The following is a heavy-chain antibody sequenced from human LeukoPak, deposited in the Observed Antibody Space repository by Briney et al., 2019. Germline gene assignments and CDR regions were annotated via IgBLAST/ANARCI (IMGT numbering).Heavy chain of an antibody. J-gene: IGHJ4*02. D-gene: IGHD3-22*01. CDR2: ISVYNGNT. V-gene: IGHV1-18*01. Sequence: ASVKVSCKASGYIFTSYGISWVRQAPGQGLEWMGWISVYNGNTNYAQKVQGRVTMTTDTSTSTAYMELRSLRSDDTAVYYCARDAPYYSDSSGYFAFDYWGQGTLVTVSS. CDR3: ARDAPYYSDSSGYFAFDY. CDR1: GYIFTSYG.